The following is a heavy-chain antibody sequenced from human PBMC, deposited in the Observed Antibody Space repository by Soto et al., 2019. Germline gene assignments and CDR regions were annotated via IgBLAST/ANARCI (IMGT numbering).Heavy chain of an antibody. D-gene: IGHD6-6*01. Sequence: QVQLVESGGGVVQPGRSLRLSCAASGFTFGSYGMHWVRRAPGKGLEWVAVIWYDGSNKYYADSVKGRFTISRDNSKNTLYLQMNSLRAEDTAVYYCAREEHSSSFASARPPCDYWGQGTLVTVSS. CDR3: AREEHSSSFASARPPCDY. CDR1: GFTFGSYG. V-gene: IGHV3-33*01. J-gene: IGHJ4*02. CDR2: IWYDGSNK.